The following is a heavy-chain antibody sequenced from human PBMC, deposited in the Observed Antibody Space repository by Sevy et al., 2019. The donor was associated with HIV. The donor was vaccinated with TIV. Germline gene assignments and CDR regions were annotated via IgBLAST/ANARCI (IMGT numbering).Heavy chain of an antibody. V-gene: IGHV4-61*01. Sequence: SETLSLTCTVSGGSVSSGNYYWTWIRQPPGKGLEWIGYISYIGSTNYNPSLKSRVTISIDTSKNQLSLRLSSVTATDTAVYYCVGDRIDAAGGYFDYWGQGTLVTVSS. CDR2: ISYIGST. J-gene: IGHJ4*02. CDR3: VGDRIDAAGGYFDY. D-gene: IGHD6-13*01. CDR1: GGSVSSGNYY.